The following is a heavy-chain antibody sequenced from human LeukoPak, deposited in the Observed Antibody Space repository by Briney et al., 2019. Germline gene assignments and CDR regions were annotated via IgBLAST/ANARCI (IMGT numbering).Heavy chain of an antibody. D-gene: IGHD6-13*01. J-gene: IGHJ4*02. Sequence: SETLSLTCTVSGGSISSYYWSWIRQPPGKGLEWIGYIYYSGSTNYNPSLKSRVTISVDTSKNQISLKLSSVTAADTAVYYCARGRGAAAAGVLDYWGQGTLVTVSS. V-gene: IGHV4-59*12. CDR1: GGSISSYY. CDR2: IYYSGST. CDR3: ARGRGAAAAGVLDY.